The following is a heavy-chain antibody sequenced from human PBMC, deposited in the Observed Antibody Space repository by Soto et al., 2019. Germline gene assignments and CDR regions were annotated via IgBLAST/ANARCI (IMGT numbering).Heavy chain of an antibody. J-gene: IGHJ5*02. D-gene: IGHD3-3*01. Sequence: ASVKLSCKASGGSYSRYAISWVRLAPGQGLEWMGGIIPIFGTANYAQKFQGRVTITADESTSTAYMELSSLRSEDTAVYYCAGGRITIFGVVILEWFDPWGQGTLVTVSS. CDR3: AGGRITIFGVVILEWFDP. CDR2: IIPIFGTA. V-gene: IGHV1-69*01. CDR1: GGSYSRYA.